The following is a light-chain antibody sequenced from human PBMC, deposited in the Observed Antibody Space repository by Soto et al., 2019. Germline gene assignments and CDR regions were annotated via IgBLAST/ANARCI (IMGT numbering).Light chain of an antibody. J-gene: IGKJ4*01. CDR2: GAS. V-gene: IGKV3-15*01. CDR1: QSVSSSY. Sequence: EIVLTQSPGTLSFSPGERATLSCRASQSVSSSYLAWYQQKPGQAPRLLIYGASTRATGIPARFSGSGSGTEFTLTISSLQSEDFAIYYCQQYNTWPLTFGGGTKVDI. CDR3: QQYNTWPLT.